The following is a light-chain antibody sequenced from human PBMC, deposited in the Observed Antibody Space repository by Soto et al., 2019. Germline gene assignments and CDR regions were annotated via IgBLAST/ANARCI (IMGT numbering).Light chain of an antibody. J-gene: IGLJ1*01. CDR1: SSDIGGYNS. CDR3: SSYTDTKSLV. CDR2: DVT. Sequence: QSVLAQSPSASGSPGQSVTISCTGTSSDIGGYNSVSWYQQHPGKAPKVMIYDVTKRPSGVPDRFFGSKSGNTASLTVSALQAEDEADYYCSSYTDTKSLVFGTGTKVTVL. V-gene: IGLV2-8*01.